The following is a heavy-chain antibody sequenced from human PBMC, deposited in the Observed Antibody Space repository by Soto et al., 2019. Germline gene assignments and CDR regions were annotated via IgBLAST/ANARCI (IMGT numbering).Heavy chain of an antibody. J-gene: IGHJ4*02. D-gene: IGHD1-26*01. Sequence: EVQLVESGGGLVEPGGSIRLSCVASGFTFSRAYMTWVRQAPGKGLEWVGRIKGSHAGGTPDYATSVEGRFTISRYDSKNTLYLQLNSLKTEDTSLYYCATEGGYPGSNFYGAYWGQGTLVTVSS. CDR1: GFTFSRAY. CDR3: ATEGGYPGSNFYGAY. CDR2: IKGSHAGGTP. V-gene: IGHV3-15*01.